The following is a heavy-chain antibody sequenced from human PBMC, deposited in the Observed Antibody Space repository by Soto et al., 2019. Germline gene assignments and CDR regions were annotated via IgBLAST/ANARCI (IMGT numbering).Heavy chain of an antibody. CDR2: INPSGGST. V-gene: IGHV1-46*01. CDR3: ARAKSITIFGVVINNWFDP. CDR1: GYTFTSYY. Sequence: VASVKVSCKASGYTFTSYYMHWVRQAPGQGLEWMGIINPSGGSTSYAQKFQGRVTMTRDTSTSTVYMELSSLRSEDTAVYYCARAKSITIFGVVINNWFDPWGQGTLVTVS. J-gene: IGHJ5*02. D-gene: IGHD3-3*01.